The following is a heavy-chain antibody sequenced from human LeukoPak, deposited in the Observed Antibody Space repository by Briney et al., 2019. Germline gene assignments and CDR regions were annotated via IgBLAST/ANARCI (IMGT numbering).Heavy chain of an antibody. D-gene: IGHD6-13*01. Sequence: GGSLRLSCGASGFTFSSFGMHWVRQAPGKGLECVAVISYDGSNKYYADSVRGRFTISRDNSEDTLYLQMNSLRVEDTAVYYCAKVGVGQQLVRSYFDYWGQGTLVTVSS. V-gene: IGHV3-30*18. J-gene: IGHJ4*02. CDR1: GFTFSSFG. CDR3: AKVGVGQQLVRSYFDY. CDR2: ISYDGSNK.